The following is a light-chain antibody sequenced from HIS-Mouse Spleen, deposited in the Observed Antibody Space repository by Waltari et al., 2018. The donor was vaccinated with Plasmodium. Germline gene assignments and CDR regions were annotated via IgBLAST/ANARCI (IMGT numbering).Light chain of an antibody. CDR2: DVS. CDR1: SSDVGGYNY. Sequence: ALTQPRSVSGSPGQSVTISCTGTSSDVGGYNYVSWYQQHPGKAPKLMIYDVSKRPSGVPDRFSGSKSGNTASLTISGLQAEDEADYYCCSYAGSYTYVFGTGTKVTVL. CDR3: CSYAGSYTYV. V-gene: IGLV2-11*01. J-gene: IGLJ1*01.